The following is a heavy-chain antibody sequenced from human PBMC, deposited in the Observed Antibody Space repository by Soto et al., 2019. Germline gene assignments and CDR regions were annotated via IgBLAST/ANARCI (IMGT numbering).Heavy chain of an antibody. Sequence: GGSLRLSCAASGFTFSSYWMNWVRQAPGKGLVWVSRINSDGSSKSYADSVKVRFPISRDNAKNTLYLQMNSLRAEDTAVYYCARDPSVTDSNYYYYYMDVWGKGTTVTVSS. J-gene: IGHJ6*03. CDR3: ARDPSVTDSNYYYYYMDV. CDR1: GFTFSSYW. CDR2: INSDGSSK. V-gene: IGHV3-74*01. D-gene: IGHD2-21*02.